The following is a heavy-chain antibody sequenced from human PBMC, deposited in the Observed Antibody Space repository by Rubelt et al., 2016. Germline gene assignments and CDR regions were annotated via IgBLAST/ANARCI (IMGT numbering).Heavy chain of an antibody. V-gene: IGHV1-46*01. Sequence: MHWVRQAPGQGLEWMGIINPSGGSTSYAQKFQGRVTMTRDTSTSTVYMELSSPRSEDTAVYYCARVMGDIVVVPAAMAGVYYYYGMDVWGQGTTVTVSS. CDR3: ARVMGDIVVVPAAMAGVYYYYGMDV. J-gene: IGHJ6*02. D-gene: IGHD2-2*01. CDR2: INPSGGST.